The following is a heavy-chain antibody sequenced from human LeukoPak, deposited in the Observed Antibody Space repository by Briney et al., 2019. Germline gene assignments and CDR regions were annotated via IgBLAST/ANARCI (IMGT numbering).Heavy chain of an antibody. CDR2: INPNSGGT. CDR1: GYTFTGYY. Sequence: ASVKVSCKASGYTFTGYYMHWVRQAPGQGLEWMGWINPNSGGTNYAQKSQGRVTMTRDTSISTAYMELSRLRSDDTAVYYCATLRRGYSGYDPDFDYWGQGTLVTVSS. CDR3: ATLRRGYSGYDPDFDY. D-gene: IGHD5-12*01. V-gene: IGHV1-2*02. J-gene: IGHJ4*02.